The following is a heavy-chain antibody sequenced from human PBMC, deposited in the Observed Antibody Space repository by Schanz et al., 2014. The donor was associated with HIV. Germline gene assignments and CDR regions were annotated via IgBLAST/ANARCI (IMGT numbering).Heavy chain of an antibody. CDR2: ISESGGRT. V-gene: IGHV3-23*01. D-gene: IGHD3-22*01. CDR1: GFTFTNHA. Sequence: EVQLLESGGGLAQPGGSLTLSCAASGFTFTNHALSWVRQAPGRGLEWVSSISESGGRTYYADSVNGRFTISRDNSKNTLYLQMTTLRTEDTAVYYCAKPEYDSRGNSQSHFDYWGQGTLVTVSS. J-gene: IGHJ4*02. CDR3: AKPEYDSRGNSQSHFDY.